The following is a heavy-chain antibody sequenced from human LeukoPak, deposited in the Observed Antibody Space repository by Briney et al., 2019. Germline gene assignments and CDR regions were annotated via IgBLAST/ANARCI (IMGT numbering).Heavy chain of an antibody. D-gene: IGHD3-10*01. CDR1: GFTFSPFW. Sequence: GGSLRLSCATSGFTFSPFWIHWVRQSPGKGLEWVSYISLSSSAIYYADSVKGRFTISRDNAKNSLFLQMNSLRAEDTAVYYCAREVYYGSGRRFDYWGQGTLVTVSS. CDR3: AREVYYGSGRRFDY. CDR2: ISLSSSAI. J-gene: IGHJ4*02. V-gene: IGHV3-48*01.